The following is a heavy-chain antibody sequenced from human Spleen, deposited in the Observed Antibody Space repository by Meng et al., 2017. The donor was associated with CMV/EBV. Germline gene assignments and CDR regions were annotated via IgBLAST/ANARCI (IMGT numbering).Heavy chain of an antibody. J-gene: IGHJ4*02. Sequence: GGSLRLSCAASGFTFSSYSMNWVRQAPGKGLEWVSSISSSSSYIYYADSVKGRFTISRDNAKNSLYLQMNSLRAEDTAVYYCAREAYDFWSGTTNFDHWGQGTLVTVSS. CDR2: ISSSSSYI. CDR3: AREAYDFWSGTTNFDH. V-gene: IGHV3-21*01. CDR1: GFTFSSYS. D-gene: IGHD3-3*01.